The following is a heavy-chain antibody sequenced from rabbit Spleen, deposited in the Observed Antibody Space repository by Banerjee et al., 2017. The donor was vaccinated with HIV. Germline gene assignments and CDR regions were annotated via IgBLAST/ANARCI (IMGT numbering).Heavy chain of an antibody. V-gene: IGHV1S45*01. CDR1: GVSFNSGYD. CDR2: IYAGSSGNT. D-gene: IGHD8-1*01. CDR3: ARDTGTSFSTYGMDL. Sequence: QEQLVESGGGLVQPEGSLTLTCTASGVSFNSGYDMCWVRQAPGKGLEWIACIYAGSSGNTYSATWAKGRFTISKTSSTTVTLQMTSLTAADTATYFCARDTGTSFSTYGMDLWGPGTLVTVS. J-gene: IGHJ6*01.